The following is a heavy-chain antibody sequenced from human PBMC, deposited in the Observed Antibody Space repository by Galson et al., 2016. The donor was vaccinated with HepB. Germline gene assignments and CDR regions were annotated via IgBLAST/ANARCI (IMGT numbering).Heavy chain of an antibody. V-gene: IGHV1-18*04. CDR1: GYRFFTYG. D-gene: IGHD4-11*01. J-gene: IGHJ4*02. CDR2: ISANSGNT. Sequence: SVKVSCKASGYRFFTYGISWVRQAPGQGLEWLGWISANSGNTIYAQKFQDRVTMTRDTSAITVYMDLRSLRSDDTAVYYCARDVQFRFDYWGQGTLVTVSS. CDR3: ARDVQFRFDY.